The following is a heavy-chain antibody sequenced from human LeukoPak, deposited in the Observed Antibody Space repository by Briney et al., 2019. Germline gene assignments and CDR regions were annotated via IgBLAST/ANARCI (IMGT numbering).Heavy chain of an antibody. D-gene: IGHD3-10*01. Sequence: WETLSLTCTVSGGSISSSSYYWGWIRQPPGKGLEWIGSIYYSGSTYYNPSLKSRVTISVDTSKNQFSLKLSSVTAADTAVYYCARQSGSGSYSYFDYWGQGTLVPVSS. CDR2: IYYSGST. V-gene: IGHV4-39*01. CDR3: ARQSGSGSYSYFDY. J-gene: IGHJ4*02. CDR1: GGSISSSSYY.